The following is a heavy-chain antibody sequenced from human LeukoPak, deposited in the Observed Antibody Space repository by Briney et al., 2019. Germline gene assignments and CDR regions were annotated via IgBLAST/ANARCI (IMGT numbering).Heavy chain of an antibody. J-gene: IGHJ3*02. V-gene: IGHV3-23*01. Sequence: GGSLRLSCAASGFTFSSYGMNWVRQAPGKGLEWVSAISGSGDRTYYADSVMGRFSISRDNSKNTLYLQVNNLRAEDTAVYYCANRGYCTNGVCFEDAFDIWGQGTMVTVSS. CDR3: ANRGYCTNGVCFEDAFDI. D-gene: IGHD2-8*01. CDR1: GFTFSSYG. CDR2: ISGSGDRT.